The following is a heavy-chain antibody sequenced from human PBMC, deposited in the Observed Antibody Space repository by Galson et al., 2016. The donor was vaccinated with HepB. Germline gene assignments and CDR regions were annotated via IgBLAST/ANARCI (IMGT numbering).Heavy chain of an antibody. D-gene: IGHD6-13*01. Sequence: SLRLSCAASEFVLSPYSMNWVRQAPGKGLEWVSYISSSSSSIYIADSVKGRFTVSRDNAKNSLYLQMNSLKDVDTAVYYCAGESHSSNWYGAFDIWGQGTMVTVSS. CDR1: EFVLSPYS. J-gene: IGHJ3*02. CDR3: AGESHSSNWYGAFDI. CDR2: ISSSSSSI. V-gene: IGHV3-48*02.